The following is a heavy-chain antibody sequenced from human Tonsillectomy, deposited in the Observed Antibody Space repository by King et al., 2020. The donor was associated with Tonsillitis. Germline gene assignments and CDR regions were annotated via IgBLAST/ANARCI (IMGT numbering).Heavy chain of an antibody. CDR1: GFTFSDYY. CDR2: IGTSSSYT. D-gene: IGHD6-13*01. Sequence: VQLVESGGGLVKPGGSLRLSCVASGFTFSDYYMSWVRQAPGKGLEWVSYIGTSSSYTNYGDSLKGRFTISRDNSKNTLYLQMNSLRAEDTAVYYCARDSCAGPAPLRAAASFVFWPQGTLVTVPT. V-gene: IGHV3-11*06. CDR3: ARDSCAGPAPLRAAASFVF. J-gene: IGHJ4*02.